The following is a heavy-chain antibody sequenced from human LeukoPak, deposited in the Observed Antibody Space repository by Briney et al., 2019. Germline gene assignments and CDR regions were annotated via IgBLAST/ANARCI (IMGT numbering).Heavy chain of an antibody. Sequence: PTGGSLRLSCAASGFTFSSYAMNWVRQAPGKGLEWVSVIGTSGDNIHYADSVKGRFTISRDNAKNTLYLQMNSLRAEDTAVYYCARGKVYSSPSNWFDPWGRGTLVTVSS. CDR3: ARGKVYSSPSNWFDP. V-gene: IGHV3-23*01. CDR1: GFTFSSYA. CDR2: IGTSGDNI. D-gene: IGHD6-19*01. J-gene: IGHJ5*02.